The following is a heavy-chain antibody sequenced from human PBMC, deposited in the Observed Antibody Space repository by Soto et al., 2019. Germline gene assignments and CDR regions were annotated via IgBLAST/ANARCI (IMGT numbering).Heavy chain of an antibody. CDR2: ISYDGSNK. D-gene: IGHD3-3*01. CDR3: AKDLYDFWSGHYEREVAYNYYGMDV. Sequence: PGGSLRLSCAASGFTFSSYGMHWVRQAPGKGLEWVAVISYDGSNKYYADSVKGRFTISRDNSKNTLYLQMNSMRAEDTAVYYCAKDLYDFWSGHYEREVAYNYYGMDVWRQGTTVTVSS. V-gene: IGHV3-30*18. J-gene: IGHJ6*02. CDR1: GFTFSSYG.